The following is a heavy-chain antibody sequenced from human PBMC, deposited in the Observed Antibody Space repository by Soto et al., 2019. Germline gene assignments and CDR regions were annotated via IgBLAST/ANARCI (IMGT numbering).Heavy chain of an antibody. CDR2: IKPDGSES. D-gene: IGHD3-3*02. V-gene: IGHV3-7*01. CDR1: GFTLSSYW. CDR3: AREAAGAHFSSGYGRDLDH. J-gene: IGHJ5*02. Sequence: EVQLVESGGDLVQPGGSLRVSCAASGFTLSSYWMSWVRQAPGKGLEWVATIKPDGSESYYVDSVKGRITISRDNAKNSRYLNMNSPRSEDTAVYYCAREAAGAHFSSGYGRDLDHWGQGTKVTVSS.